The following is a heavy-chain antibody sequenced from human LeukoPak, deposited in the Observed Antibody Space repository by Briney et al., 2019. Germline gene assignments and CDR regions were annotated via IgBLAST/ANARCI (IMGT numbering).Heavy chain of an antibody. D-gene: IGHD3-9*01. CDR2: IYTSGST. CDR1: GGSISSYY. Sequence: SETLSITCTVSGGSISSYYWSWIRQPAGKGLEWIGRIYTSGSTNYNPSLKSRVTMSVDTSKNQFSLKLRSVTAADTAVYYCARYFDWLLWSWFDPWGQGTLVTVSS. CDR3: ARYFDWLLWSWFDP. V-gene: IGHV4-4*07. J-gene: IGHJ5*02.